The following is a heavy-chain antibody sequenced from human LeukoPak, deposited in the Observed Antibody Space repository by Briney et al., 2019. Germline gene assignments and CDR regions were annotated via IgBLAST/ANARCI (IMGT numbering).Heavy chain of an antibody. CDR2: TNSDGSST. CDR3: ARPYYYDSSRVDY. Sequence: GGSLRLSCTASGSTFSSYWMHWVRQAPGKGLVWVSRTNSDGSSTSYADSVKGRFTISRDNAKNTLYLQMNSLRAEDTAVYYCARPYYYDSSRVDYWGQGTLVTVSS. J-gene: IGHJ4*02. V-gene: IGHV3-74*01. D-gene: IGHD3-22*01. CDR1: GSTFSSYW.